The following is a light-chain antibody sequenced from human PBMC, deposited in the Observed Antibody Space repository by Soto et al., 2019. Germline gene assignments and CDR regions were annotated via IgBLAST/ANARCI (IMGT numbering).Light chain of an antibody. Sequence: QSVLTQPASVSGSPGQSITISCTGTSGDVGGYNYVSWYQQHPGKAPKLMIYDVSNRPSGVSSRFSGSKSGNTASLTISGLQAEDEADYYCSSYTSSSIRYVFGTGTKVTVL. CDR2: DVS. J-gene: IGLJ1*01. V-gene: IGLV2-14*01. CDR3: SSYTSSSIRYV. CDR1: SGDVGGYNY.